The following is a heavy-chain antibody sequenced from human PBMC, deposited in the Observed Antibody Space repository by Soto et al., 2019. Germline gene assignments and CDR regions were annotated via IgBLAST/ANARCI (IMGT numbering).Heavy chain of an antibody. CDR3: ARDLAGIAARYDYYYGMDV. Sequence: ASVKVSCKASGYTFTSYGISWVRQAPGQGLEWMGWISAYNGNTNYAQKLQGRVTMTTDTSTSTAYMELRSLRSDDTAVYYCARDLAGIAARYDYYYGMDVWGQGTTVTVSS. J-gene: IGHJ6*02. V-gene: IGHV1-18*01. CDR1: GYTFTSYG. D-gene: IGHD6-6*01. CDR2: ISAYNGNT.